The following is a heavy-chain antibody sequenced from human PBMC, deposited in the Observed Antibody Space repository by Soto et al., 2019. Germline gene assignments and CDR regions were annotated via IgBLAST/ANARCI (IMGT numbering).Heavy chain of an antibody. V-gene: IGHV3-30*18. CDR1: GFTFSSYG. D-gene: IGHD4-4*01. CDR2: ISYDGSNK. CDR3: AKDRRAYSNVGYYYYGMDV. J-gene: IGHJ6*02. Sequence: QVQLVESGGGVVQPGRSLRLSCAASGFTFSSYGMHWVRQAPGKGLEWVAVISYDGSNKYYADSVKGRFTISRDNSKNTLYLQMNSLRAEDTAVYYCAKDRRAYSNVGYYYYGMDVWGQGTTLTVSS.